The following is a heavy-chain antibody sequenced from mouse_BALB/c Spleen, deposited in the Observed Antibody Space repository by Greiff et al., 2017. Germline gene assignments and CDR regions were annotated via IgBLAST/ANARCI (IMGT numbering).Heavy chain of an antibody. Sequence: EVNVVESGGGLVKPGGSLKLSCAASGFTFSSYAMSWVRQTPEKRLEWVASISSGGSTYYPDSVKGRFTISRDNARNILYLQMSSLRSEDTAMYYCARGRDGYSFAYWGQGTLVTVSA. V-gene: IGHV5-6-5*01. CDR3: ARGRDGYSFAY. CDR1: GFTFSSYA. J-gene: IGHJ3*01. D-gene: IGHD2-3*01. CDR2: ISSGGST.